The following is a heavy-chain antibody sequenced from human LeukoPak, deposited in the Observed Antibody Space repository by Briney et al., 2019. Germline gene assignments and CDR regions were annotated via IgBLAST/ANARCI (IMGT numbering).Heavy chain of an antibody. J-gene: IGHJ4*02. Sequence: PSETLSLTCTVSGGSISSYYWSWIRQPPGKGLEWIGYIYYSGSTNYNPSLKSRVTISVDTSKNQFSLKLSSVTAADTAVYYCARDPEVGATRLGFDYWGQGTPVTVSS. CDR3: ARDPEVGATRLGFDY. D-gene: IGHD1-26*01. CDR1: GGSISSYY. V-gene: IGHV4-59*01. CDR2: IYYSGST.